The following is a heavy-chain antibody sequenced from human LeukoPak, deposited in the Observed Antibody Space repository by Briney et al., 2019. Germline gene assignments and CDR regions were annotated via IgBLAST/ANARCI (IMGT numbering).Heavy chain of an antibody. CDR3: ARAGSGYEDGFDY. J-gene: IGHJ4*02. D-gene: IGHD5-12*01. V-gene: IGHV3-21*01. Sequence: GGSLRLSCAASGFTFSSYSMNWVRQAPGKGLEWVSSITSSSSYTFYADSVKGRFTISRDNAKNSLYLQMNSLRAEDTAVYYCARAGSGYEDGFDYWGQGTLVTVSS. CDR2: ITSSSSYT. CDR1: GFTFSSYS.